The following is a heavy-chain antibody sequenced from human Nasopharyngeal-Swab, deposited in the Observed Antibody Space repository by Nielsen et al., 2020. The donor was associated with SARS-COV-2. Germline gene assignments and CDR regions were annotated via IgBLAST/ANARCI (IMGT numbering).Heavy chain of an antibody. D-gene: IGHD4-17*01. CDR3: ARHGTTVTRNYAFDI. J-gene: IGHJ3*02. V-gene: IGHV4-39*01. Sequence: WMRRCRGKALEWVGPIYDSGSTVYNPSLKSRVTISVGTSKNQFSLKLSSVTAADTAVYYCARHGTTVTRNYAFDIWGQGTMVTVSS. CDR2: IYDSGST.